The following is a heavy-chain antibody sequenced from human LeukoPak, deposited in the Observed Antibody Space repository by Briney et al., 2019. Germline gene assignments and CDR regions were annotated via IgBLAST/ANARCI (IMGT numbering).Heavy chain of an antibody. D-gene: IGHD2-15*01. V-gene: IGHV5-51*01. CDR1: GYSFTSYW. CDR3: ARQVDPGVGWFDP. CDR2: IYPGDSDT. J-gene: IGHJ5*02. Sequence: KHGESLKISCKGSGYSFTSYWIGWVRQMPGKGLEWMGIIYPGDSDTRYSPSFQGQVTISADKSISTAYLQWSSLKASDTAIYYCARQVDPGVGWFDPWGQGTLVTVSS.